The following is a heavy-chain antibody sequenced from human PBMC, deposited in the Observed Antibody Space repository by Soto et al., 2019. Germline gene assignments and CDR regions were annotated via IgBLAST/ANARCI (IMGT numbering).Heavy chain of an antibody. CDR2: ISAYNGNT. V-gene: IGHV1-18*01. Sequence: ASVNVSCKASGYTFTSYGISWVRQAPGQGLEWMGWISAYNGNTNYAQKLQGRVTMTTDTSTSTAYMELRSLRSDDTAVYYCARVGYYDSSGYYYYWGQGTLVTVSS. CDR1: GYTFTSYG. CDR3: ARVGYYDSSGYYYY. J-gene: IGHJ4*02. D-gene: IGHD3-22*01.